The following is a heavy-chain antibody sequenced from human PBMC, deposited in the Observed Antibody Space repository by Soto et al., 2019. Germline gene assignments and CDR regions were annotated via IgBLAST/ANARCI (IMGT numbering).Heavy chain of an antibody. J-gene: IGHJ5*02. D-gene: IGHD6-19*01. V-gene: IGHV6-1*01. Sequence: SQPLSVTSAISGASVSSNSASWNCIRQSPSRGLEWLGRTYYRSKWYNDYAVSVKSRITINPDTSKNQFSLQLNSVTPEDTAVYYCERAPPGSGSQLDPCGQRTLVTVSS. CDR2: TYYRSKWYN. CDR1: GASVSSNSAS. CDR3: ERAPPGSGSQLDP.